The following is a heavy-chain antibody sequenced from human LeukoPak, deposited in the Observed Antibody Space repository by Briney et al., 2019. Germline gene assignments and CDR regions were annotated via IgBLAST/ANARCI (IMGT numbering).Heavy chain of an antibody. CDR2: IRSDGSNK. CDR3: AKTYSGWETLHI. CDR1: GFTFSTNG. Sequence: GGSLRLSCAASGFTFSTNGMHWVRQTPGKGLEWVAFIRSDGSNKYYTDSVKGRFTISRDNSKNTLSLQMNSLRPEDAAVYYCAKTYSGWETLHIWGQGTVVTVSS. J-gene: IGHJ3*02. D-gene: IGHD6-19*01. V-gene: IGHV3-30*02.